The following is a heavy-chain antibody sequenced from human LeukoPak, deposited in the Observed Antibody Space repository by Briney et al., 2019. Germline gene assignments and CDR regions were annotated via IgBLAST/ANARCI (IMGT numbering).Heavy chain of an antibody. CDR3: QYGGSRDY. Sequence: PGGSLRLSCAASGFTFSASAMHWVRQAPGKGLEWIGSIYYSGSTYYNPSLKSRVTISVDTSKNQFSLKLSSVTAADTAVYYCQYGGSRDYWGQGTLVTVSS. CDR2: IYYSGST. D-gene: IGHD3-16*01. CDR1: GFTFSASA. V-gene: IGHV4-59*05. J-gene: IGHJ4*02.